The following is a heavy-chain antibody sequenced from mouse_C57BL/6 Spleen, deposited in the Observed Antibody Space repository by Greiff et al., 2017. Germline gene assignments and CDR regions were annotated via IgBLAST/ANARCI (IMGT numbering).Heavy chain of an antibody. J-gene: IGHJ2*01. V-gene: IGHV1-52*01. Sequence: VQLQQPGAELVRPGSSVKLSCKASGYTFTSYWMHWVKQRPIQGLEWIGNIDPSDSETHYNQKFKDKDTLTVDKSSSTAYMQLSSLTSEDSAVYYCAGSSYGRYFDYWGQGTTLTVSS. CDR1: GYTFTSYW. D-gene: IGHD1-1*01. CDR2: IDPSDSET. CDR3: AGSSYGRYFDY.